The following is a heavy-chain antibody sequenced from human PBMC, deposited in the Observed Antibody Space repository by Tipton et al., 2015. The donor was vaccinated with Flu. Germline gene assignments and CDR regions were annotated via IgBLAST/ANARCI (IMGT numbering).Heavy chain of an antibody. CDR2: INTKDNGT. V-gene: IGHV1-2*02. Sequence: QLVQSGAELKKPGASVKVSCQGSGYRFNDHYMHWVRQAPGQGLEWMGWINTKDNGTRYSQKFQGRVTMTTDTSISTVYMELSRLSSDDTAVYYCARDGVDYTGAFIMWGKGKMAPVSS. D-gene: IGHD3-16*01. CDR1: GYRFNDHY. J-gene: IGHJ3*02. CDR3: ARDGVDYTGAFIM.